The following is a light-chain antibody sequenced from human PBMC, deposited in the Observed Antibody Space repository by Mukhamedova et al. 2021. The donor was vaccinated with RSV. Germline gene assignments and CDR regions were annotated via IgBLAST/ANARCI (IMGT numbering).Light chain of an antibody. CDR2: AVS. Sequence: VRDYKYVSWYQHHPDTAPKLIIYAVSNRPSGVSDRFSGSKSGDTASLTISGLQAEDEADYYCTSYSSRGRFHFFGSGTKVTVL. V-gene: IGLV2-14*03. CDR1: VRDYKY. J-gene: IGLJ1*01. CDR3: TSYSSRGRFHF.